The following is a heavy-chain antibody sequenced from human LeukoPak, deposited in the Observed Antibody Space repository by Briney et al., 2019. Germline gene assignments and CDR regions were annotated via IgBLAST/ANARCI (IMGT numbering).Heavy chain of an antibody. Sequence: GGSLRLSCAASGFTFSSYWMHWVRQAPGKGLVWVSRINTDGSTTSYADSVKGRFTISRDNAENSVYLQMNSLRDEDTAVYYCARARGDYYAIEDYWGQGTLVTVSS. J-gene: IGHJ4*02. CDR2: INTDGSTT. CDR3: ARARGDYYAIEDY. V-gene: IGHV3-74*01. D-gene: IGHD4-17*01. CDR1: GFTFSSYW.